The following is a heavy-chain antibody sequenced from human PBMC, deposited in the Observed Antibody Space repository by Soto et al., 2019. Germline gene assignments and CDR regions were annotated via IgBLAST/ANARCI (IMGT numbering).Heavy chain of an antibody. J-gene: IGHJ4*02. Sequence: QLQLQESGPGLVKPSETLSLTCTVSGGSITSSSYYWGWIRQPPGKGLEWIGRIHYSGSTYYNPSLKSRVTISVDASKNQFSLELSSVTAADTAVYYCARRHYYDFWSGPVYYFDYWGQGTLVTVSS. CDR2: IHYSGST. CDR3: ARRHYYDFWSGPVYYFDY. V-gene: IGHV4-39*01. CDR1: GGSITSSSYY. D-gene: IGHD3-3*01.